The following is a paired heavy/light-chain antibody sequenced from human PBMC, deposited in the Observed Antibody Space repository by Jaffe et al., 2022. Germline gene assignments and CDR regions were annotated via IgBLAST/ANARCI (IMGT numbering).Heavy chain of an antibody. CDR3: ARDPTDENSSGWLWYFDL. D-gene: IGHD6-19*01. V-gene: IGHV4-59*01. CDR1: GGSISSYY. J-gene: IGHJ2*01. Sequence: QVQLQESGPGLVKPSETLSLTCTVSGGSISSYYWSWIRQPPGKGLEWIGYIYYSGSTNYNPSLKSRVTISVDTSKNQFSLKLSSVTAADTAVYYCARDPTDENSSGWLWYFDLWGRGTLVTVSS. CDR2: IYYSGST.
Light chain of an antibody. J-gene: IGKJ3*01. CDR3: QQANSFPPT. V-gene: IGKV1-12*01. CDR2: AAS. CDR1: QGISSW. Sequence: DIQMTQSPSSVSASVGDRVTITCRASQGISSWLAWYQQKPGKAPKLLIYAASSLQSGVPSRFSGSGSGTDFTLTISSLQPEDFATYYCQQANSFPPTFGPGTKVDIK.